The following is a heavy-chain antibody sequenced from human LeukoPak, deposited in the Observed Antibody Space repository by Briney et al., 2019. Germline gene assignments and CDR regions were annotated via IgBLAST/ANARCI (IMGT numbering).Heavy chain of an antibody. CDR1: GYTFTGYY. Sequence: ASVKVSCKASGYTFTGYYMHWVRQAPGQGLEWMGWINPNSGGTNYAQKFQVRVTMTRDTSISTAYMELSRLRSDDTAVYYCARDLTGTTSGWFDPWGQGTLVTVSS. V-gene: IGHV1-2*02. J-gene: IGHJ5*02. CDR3: ARDLTGTTSGWFDP. D-gene: IGHD1-7*01. CDR2: INPNSGGT.